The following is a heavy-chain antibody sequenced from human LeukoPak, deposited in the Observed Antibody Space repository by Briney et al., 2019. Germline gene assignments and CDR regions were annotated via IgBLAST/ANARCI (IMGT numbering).Heavy chain of an antibody. V-gene: IGHV4-4*07. CDR3: ARDQGSGWYDY. J-gene: IGHJ4*02. CDR1: GGSIRSYY. CDR2: IHTSGST. D-gene: IGHD6-19*01. Sequence: SETLSLTCIVSGGSIRSYYWSWIRQPAGKGLEWIGRIHTSGSTNYNPSLKSRLTMSVDMSKNQFSLKLSSVTAADTAVYYCARDQGSGWYDYWGQGTLVTVSS.